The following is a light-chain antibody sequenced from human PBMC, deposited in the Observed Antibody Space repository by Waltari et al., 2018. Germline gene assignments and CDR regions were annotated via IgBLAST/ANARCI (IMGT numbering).Light chain of an antibody. V-gene: IGKV1-39*01. CDR2: AAS. CDR1: QSISIY. Sequence: DIQVTQSPSSLSASVGDRVTITCRASQSISIYLNWYQQKPGKAPKLRISAASSLQGGVPSRFSGSGSGTDFTLTISSLQPEDFASYYCQQRYSTPPWTFGQGTKVEIK. CDR3: QQRYSTPPWT. J-gene: IGKJ1*01.